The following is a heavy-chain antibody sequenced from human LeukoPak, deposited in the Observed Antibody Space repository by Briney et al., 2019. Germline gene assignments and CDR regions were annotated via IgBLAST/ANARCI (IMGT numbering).Heavy chain of an antibody. CDR3: ATTYSYTSGGYDY. V-gene: IGHV4-39*01. Sequence: XSSRYHWGWIRQPPGKGLEWIGSIYYSGTTFYNPSLKSRVTISVDTSKNQFSLKVSSVTAADTAVYYCATTYSYTSGGYDYWGQGTLVTVSS. CDR1: XSSRYH. J-gene: IGHJ4*02. D-gene: IGHD5-18*01. CDR2: IYYSGTT.